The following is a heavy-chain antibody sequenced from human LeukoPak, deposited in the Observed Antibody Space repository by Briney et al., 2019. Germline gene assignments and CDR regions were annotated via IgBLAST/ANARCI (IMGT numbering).Heavy chain of an antibody. CDR1: GFTFSGSA. D-gene: IGHD2-15*01. CDR2: IRNKANSYAT. CDR3: TRVGDSFAFDY. J-gene: IGHJ4*02. V-gene: IGHV3-73*01. Sequence: GRSLRLSCAASGFTFSGSAMHWVRQASGKGLEWVGRIRNKANSYATAYAASVKGRFTISRDDSKNTAYLQMNSLKTEDTAVYYWTRVGDSFAFDYWGQGTLVTVSS.